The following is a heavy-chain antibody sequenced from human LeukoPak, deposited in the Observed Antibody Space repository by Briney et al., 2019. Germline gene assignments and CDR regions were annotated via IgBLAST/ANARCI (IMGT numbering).Heavy chain of an antibody. Sequence: GGSLRLSCAASGFTFSSYDMHWVRQTTGKGLEWVSGIGTAGATFYPGSVKGRFTISRENAKNSLYLQMDNLRAGDTAVYYCASWVPNGDYYYFDYWGQGTLVTVSS. V-gene: IGHV3-13*01. D-gene: IGHD7-27*01. J-gene: IGHJ4*02. CDR3: ASWVPNGDYYYFDY. CDR2: IGTAGAT. CDR1: GFTFSSYD.